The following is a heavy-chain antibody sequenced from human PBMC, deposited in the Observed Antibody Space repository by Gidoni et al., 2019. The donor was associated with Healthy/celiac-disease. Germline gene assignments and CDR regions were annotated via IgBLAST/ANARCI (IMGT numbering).Heavy chain of an antibody. CDR1: GGPLSSGGYY. D-gene: IGHD3-22*01. V-gene: IGHV4-31*03. CDR2: IYYSGST. J-gene: IGHJ1*01. Sequence: VQLQESGPGLVKPSQPLSLPCPVSGGPLSSGGYYWSWIRQHPGKGLEWIGDIYYSGSTYYNPALKSRVTISVDTSNNQFSLKLSSVTAADTDVYYCARALSYDSSGLRFQHWGQGTLVTVSS. CDR3: ARALSYDSSGLRFQH.